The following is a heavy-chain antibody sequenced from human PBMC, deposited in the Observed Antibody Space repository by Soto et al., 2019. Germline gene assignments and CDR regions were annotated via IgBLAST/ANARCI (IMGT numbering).Heavy chain of an antibody. Sequence: EVQLVESGGGLVKPGGSLRLSCAASGFTFSNAWMSWVRQAPGKGLEWVGRIKSKTDGGTTDYAAPVKGRFTISRDDSKNTLYLQMNSLKTEDTAVYYCTTDHSSFKYYFDYWGQGTLVTVSS. CDR1: GFTFSNAW. CDR3: TTDHSSFKYYFDY. D-gene: IGHD6-13*01. CDR2: IKSKTDGGTT. J-gene: IGHJ4*02. V-gene: IGHV3-15*01.